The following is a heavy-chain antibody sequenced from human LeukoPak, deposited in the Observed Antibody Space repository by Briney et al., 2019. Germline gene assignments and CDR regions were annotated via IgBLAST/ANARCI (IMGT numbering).Heavy chain of an antibody. J-gene: IGHJ4*02. V-gene: IGHV3-48*04. CDR2: ISSSSSTI. CDR3: ARSYYYDSSSYPNFDY. D-gene: IGHD3-22*01. Sequence: GGSLRLSCAVSGFTFSSFNMNWVRQAPGKGLEWVSYISSSSSTICYADSVKGRFTISRDNAENSVYLQMNSLRAEDTAVYYCARSYYYDSSSYPNFDYWGQGTLVTVSS. CDR1: GFTFSSFN.